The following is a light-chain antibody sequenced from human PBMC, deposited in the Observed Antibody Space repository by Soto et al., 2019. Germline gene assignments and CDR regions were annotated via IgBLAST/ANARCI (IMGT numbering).Light chain of an antibody. CDR3: QQRSNWPLT. J-gene: IGKJ4*01. CDR1: QSISVY. V-gene: IGKV3-11*01. CDR2: DAS. Sequence: EIVLTQSPATLSLSPGERATLSCRASQSISVYLAWYQQKPGQAPRLLIYDASNRATGIPARFSGSGSGTDFTLTISSLEPEDFAVYCCQQRSNWPLTFGGGTKVEIK.